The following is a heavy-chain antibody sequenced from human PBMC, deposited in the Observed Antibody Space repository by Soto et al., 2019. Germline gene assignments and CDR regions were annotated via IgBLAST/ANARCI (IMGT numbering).Heavy chain of an antibody. CDR1: GFTVSSKY. V-gene: IGHV3-66*01. D-gene: IGHD2-15*01. CDR2: MQSGGYT. J-gene: IGHJ6*04. CDR3: TRDDVYCSGGGCYGVPMDV. Sequence: EVQLVESGGGLVQPGGSLRLSCAASGFTVSSKYMSGVRQSPGKGLGGVSLMQSGGYTYYADPVKGRFTISRDSSENTLFRHMNSLRVEDTAMYHCTRDDVYCSGGGCYGVPMDVWGKGTTVTVSA.